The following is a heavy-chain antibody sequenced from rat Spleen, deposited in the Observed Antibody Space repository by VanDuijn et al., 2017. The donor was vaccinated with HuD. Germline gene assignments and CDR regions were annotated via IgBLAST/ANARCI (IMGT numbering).Heavy chain of an antibody. D-gene: IGHD1-11*01. CDR3: TRHGGLRNWFAY. J-gene: IGHJ3*01. V-gene: IGHV5-29*01. CDR1: GFTFIGYG. Sequence: EVQLVESGGGLVQPGRSLKISCTGSGFTFIGYGMAWVRQAPSRGLEWVATIGNEGSRTYYRDSVEGRFTISRNNAKSILYLQMDSLRSDDTATYYCTRHGGLRNWFAYWGQGTLVTVSS. CDR2: IGNEGSRT.